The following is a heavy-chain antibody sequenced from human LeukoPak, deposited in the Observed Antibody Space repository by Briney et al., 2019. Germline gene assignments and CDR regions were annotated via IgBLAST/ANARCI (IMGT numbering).Heavy chain of an antibody. CDR1: GFTFDDYG. J-gene: IGHJ4*02. Sequence: GGSLRLSCAASGFTFDDYGMSWVRQFSGKGLEWVSGIDWNGGSTGYADSVKGRFTISRDNAKNYLYLQMNNLRPEDTALYCCARKGGKYYGVLDYWGQGTLVTVSS. V-gene: IGHV3-20*04. CDR3: ARKGGKYYGVLDY. CDR2: IDWNGGST. D-gene: IGHD4-17*01.